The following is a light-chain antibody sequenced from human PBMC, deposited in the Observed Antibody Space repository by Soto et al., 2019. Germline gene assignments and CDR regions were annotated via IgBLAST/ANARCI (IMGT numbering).Light chain of an antibody. Sequence: QSVLTQPPSVSGSPGQSVTISCTGTSSDVGSYNRVSWYQQPPGTAPKLMIYEVSNRPSGVPDRFSGSKSGNTASLTISGLQAEDEADYYCSLLTDTSTYVFGTGTKGTVL. CDR3: SLLTDTSTYV. CDR1: SSDVGSYNR. CDR2: EVS. J-gene: IGLJ1*01. V-gene: IGLV2-18*01.